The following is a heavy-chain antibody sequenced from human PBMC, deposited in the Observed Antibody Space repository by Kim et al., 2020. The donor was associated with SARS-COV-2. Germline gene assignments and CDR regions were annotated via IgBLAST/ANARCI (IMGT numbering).Heavy chain of an antibody. CDR1: GFTFSSYW. J-gene: IGHJ4*02. CDR2: INSDGSST. CDR3: ARGGITIFGVVTEIDY. V-gene: IGHV3-74*01. D-gene: IGHD3-3*01. Sequence: GGSLRLSCAASGFTFSSYWMHWVRQAPGKGLVWVSRINSDGSSTSYADSVKGRFTISRDNAKNTLYLQMNSLRAEDTAVYYCARGGITIFGVVTEIDYWGQGTLVTVSS.